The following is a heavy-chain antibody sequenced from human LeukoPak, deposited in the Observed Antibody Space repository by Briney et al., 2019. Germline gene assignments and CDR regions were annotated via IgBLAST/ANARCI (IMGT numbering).Heavy chain of an antibody. Sequence: SQTLSLTCTVSGGSLSSGSYYWGWHRQPAGTGLEWLGRIYSSGSTNDNPSLKSRVTISVDTSKNQFSLKLSSVTAADTAVYYCARESSSGWYGYYFDYWGQGTLVTVSS. J-gene: IGHJ4*02. CDR1: GGSLSSGSYY. D-gene: IGHD6-19*01. V-gene: IGHV4-61*02. CDR2: IYSSGST. CDR3: ARESSSGWYGYYFDY.